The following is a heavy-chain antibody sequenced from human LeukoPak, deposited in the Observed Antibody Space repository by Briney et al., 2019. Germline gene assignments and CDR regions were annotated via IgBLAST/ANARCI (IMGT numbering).Heavy chain of an antibody. CDR3: ARDSRDLGGTNDY. J-gene: IGHJ4*02. CDR1: VGTFSSYA. Sequence: ASVKISCKASVGTFSSYAISWVRQAPGQGLEWMGGIIPIFGTANYAQKFQGRVTITADESTSTAYMEPSSLRSEDTAVYYCARDSRDLGGTNDYWGQGTLVTVSS. V-gene: IGHV1-69*13. D-gene: IGHD3-16*01. CDR2: IIPIFGTA.